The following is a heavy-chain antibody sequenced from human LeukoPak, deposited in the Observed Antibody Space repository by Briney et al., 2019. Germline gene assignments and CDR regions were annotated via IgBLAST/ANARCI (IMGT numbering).Heavy chain of an antibody. Sequence: PGGSLRLSCAASGFTFSSYAMSWVRQAPGKGLEWVSSFSGSGGSTYYADSVKGRFTISRDNDKNSLYLQMNSLRVEDTAIYYCVKVAKYYYGSETYYFFEHWGQGTPVTASS. J-gene: IGHJ4*02. CDR3: VKVAKYYYGSETYYFFEH. V-gene: IGHV3-23*01. CDR2: FSGSGGST. CDR1: GFTFSSYA. D-gene: IGHD3-10*01.